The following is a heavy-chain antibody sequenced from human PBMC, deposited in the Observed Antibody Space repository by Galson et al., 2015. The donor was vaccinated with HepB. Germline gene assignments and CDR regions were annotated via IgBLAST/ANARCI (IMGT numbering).Heavy chain of an antibody. CDR2: ISCGGGST. D-gene: IGHD3-22*01. J-gene: IGHJ3*02. CDR3: VKGGITMIVVGPDDAFDI. CDR1: GLTFSTSA. Sequence: SLRLSCAASGLTFSTSAMRWVRQAPGEGLGWVSTISCGGGSTYYADSVRGRFTISRDNSKNTLYLQMNSLRAEDTAVYYCVKGGITMIVVGPDDAFDIWGQATMVT. V-gene: IGHV3-23*01.